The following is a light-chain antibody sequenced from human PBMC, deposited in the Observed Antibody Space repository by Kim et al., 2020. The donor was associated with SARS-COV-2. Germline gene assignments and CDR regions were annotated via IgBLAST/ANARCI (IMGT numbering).Light chain of an antibody. CDR2: SAS. CDR1: QSVSSSY. V-gene: IGKV3-20*01. CDR3: QQYGSSPHT. J-gene: IGKJ2*01. Sequence: EIVLTQSPGTLSLSPGERATLSCRASQSVSSSYLAWYQQKPGQAPRLLIYSASSRATGIPDRFSGSGSGTDFTLTISRLEPEDFAVYYCQQYGSSPHTFGPGTKLEI.